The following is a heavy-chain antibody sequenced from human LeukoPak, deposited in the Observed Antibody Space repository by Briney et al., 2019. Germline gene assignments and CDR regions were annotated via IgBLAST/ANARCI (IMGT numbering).Heavy chain of an antibody. V-gene: IGHV1-46*04. D-gene: IGHD1-14*01. Sequence: GASVKVSCKASGYTFTGYYMHWVRQAPGQGLEWMGIINPSDGGTSYAQKLQGRVTMTRDTSTSTVYMDLRSLTSEDTAVYYCVREGQTTYYFDYWGQGTLVTVSS. CDR2: INPSDGGT. J-gene: IGHJ4*02. CDR3: VREGQTTYYFDY. CDR1: GYTFTGYY.